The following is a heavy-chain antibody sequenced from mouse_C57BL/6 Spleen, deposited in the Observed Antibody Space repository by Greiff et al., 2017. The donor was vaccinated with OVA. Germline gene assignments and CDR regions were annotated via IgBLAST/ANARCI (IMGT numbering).Heavy chain of an antibody. D-gene: IGHD2-4*01. J-gene: IGHJ2*01. CDR2: IRLKSDNYAT. V-gene: IGHV6-3*01. Sequence: DVKLQESGGGLVQPGGSMKLSCVASGFTFSNYWMNWVRQSPEKGLEWVAQIRLKSDNYATHYAESVKGRFTISRDDSKSSVYLQMNNLRAEDTGIYYCTGDQIYYDYDGDYWGQGTTLTVSS. CDR3: TGDQIYYDYDGDY. CDR1: GFTFSNYW.